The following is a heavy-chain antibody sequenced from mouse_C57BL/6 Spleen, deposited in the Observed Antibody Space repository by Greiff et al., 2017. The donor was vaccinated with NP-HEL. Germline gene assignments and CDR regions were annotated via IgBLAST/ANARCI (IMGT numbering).Heavy chain of an antibody. CDR3: ARPLRDAMDY. CDR1: GFTFSSYG. Sequence: EVMLVESGGDLVKPGGSLKLSCAASGFTFSSYGMSWVRQTPDKRLEWVATISSGGSYTYYPDSVKGRFTISRDNAKNTLYLQMSSLKSEDTAMYYCARPLRDAMDYWGQGTSVTVSS. CDR2: ISSGGSYT. V-gene: IGHV5-6*02. D-gene: IGHD1-1*01. J-gene: IGHJ4*01.